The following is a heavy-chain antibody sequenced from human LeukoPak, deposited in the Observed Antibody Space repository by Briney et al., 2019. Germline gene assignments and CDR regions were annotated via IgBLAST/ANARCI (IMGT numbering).Heavy chain of an antibody. D-gene: IGHD6-6*01. Sequence: PGGSLRLSCAASGFTFSGYWMSWVRQAPGKGLEWVANIKQDGSEKYYVDSVKGRFTISRDNAKNSLYLQMNSLRAEDTAVYYCARLYSSSSRAYYYYYYMDVWGKGTTVTVSS. CDR3: ARLYSSSSRAYYYYYYMDV. CDR1: GFTFSGYW. J-gene: IGHJ6*03. V-gene: IGHV3-7*01. CDR2: IKQDGSEK.